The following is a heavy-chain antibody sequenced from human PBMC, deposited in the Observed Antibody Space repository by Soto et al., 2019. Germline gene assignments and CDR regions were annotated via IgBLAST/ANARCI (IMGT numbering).Heavy chain of an antibody. V-gene: IGHV4-39*02. Sequence: SETLSLTCTVSGGSISSSSYYWGWIRQPPGKGLEWIGSIYYSGSTYYNPSLKSRVTISVDTSKNQFSLKLSSVTAADTAVYYCARDLKRYYDSSGYGYYYYGMDVWGQGTTVTVSS. J-gene: IGHJ6*02. CDR3: ARDLKRYYDSSGYGYYYYGMDV. CDR1: GGSISSSSYY. D-gene: IGHD3-22*01. CDR2: IYYSGST.